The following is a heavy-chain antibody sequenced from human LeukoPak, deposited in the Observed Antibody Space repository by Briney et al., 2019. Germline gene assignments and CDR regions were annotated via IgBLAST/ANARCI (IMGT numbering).Heavy chain of an antibody. J-gene: IGHJ4*02. Sequence: SETLSLTCTVSAGSISSYFWSWIRQPPGKGLEWIGYIYYSGRTNYNPSLKSRVTMSLDTSKNQFSLKLSSVTAADTAVYYCARSNWNYVGYFDYWGQGTLVTVSS. D-gene: IGHD1-7*01. V-gene: IGHV4-59*12. CDR3: ARSNWNYVGYFDY. CDR1: AGSISSYF. CDR2: IYYSGRT.